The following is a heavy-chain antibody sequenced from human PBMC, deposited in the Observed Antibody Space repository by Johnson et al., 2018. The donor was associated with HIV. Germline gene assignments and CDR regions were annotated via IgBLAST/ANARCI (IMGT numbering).Heavy chain of an antibody. D-gene: IGHD5-12*01. CDR3: AREGGGYDGKGAFDI. CDR1: GFTVSSNY. CDR2: IYSGGST. J-gene: IGHJ3*02. Sequence: VLLVESGGGLIQPGGSLRLSCAASGFTVSSNYMSWVRQAPGKGLEWVSVIYSGGSTYYADSVKGRFTISRDNSKNTLYLQMNSLRAEDTAVYYCAREGGGYDGKGAFDIWGQGTMVTVSS. V-gene: IGHV3-53*01.